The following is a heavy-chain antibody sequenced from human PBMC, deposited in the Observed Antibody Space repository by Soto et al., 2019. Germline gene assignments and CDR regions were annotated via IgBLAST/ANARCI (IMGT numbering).Heavy chain of an antibody. V-gene: IGHV5-10-1*01. CDR3: ARHSISWYGWFDA. J-gene: IGHJ5*02. D-gene: IGHD6-13*01. Sequence: GESLKISCKGSVYSLTSYWISWVRQMPVKGLVWMGRIDPSDPYTNYSPSFQGHVTISADKYISTAYLQWSSLKASDTAMYYGARHSISWYGWFDAWAQGTLVTVSS. CDR2: IDPSDPYT. CDR1: VYSLTSYW.